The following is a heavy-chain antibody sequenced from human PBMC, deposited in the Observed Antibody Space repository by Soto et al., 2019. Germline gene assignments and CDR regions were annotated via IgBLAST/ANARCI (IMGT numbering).Heavy chain of an antibody. J-gene: IGHJ6*01. Sequence: QVQLVESGGGVVQPGRSLRLSCAASGFTFSSYGMHWVRQAPGKGLEWVAVISYDGSNKYYADSVKGRFTISRDNSKNTLYLQMNSLRAEDTAVYYCAKDSLRFLEWSYYGMDVW. D-gene: IGHD3-3*01. V-gene: IGHV3-30*18. CDR2: ISYDGSNK. CDR1: GFTFSSYG. CDR3: AKDSLRFLEWSYYGMDV.